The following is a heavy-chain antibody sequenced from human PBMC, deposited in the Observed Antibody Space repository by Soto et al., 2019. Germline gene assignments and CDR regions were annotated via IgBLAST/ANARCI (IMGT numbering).Heavy chain of an antibody. CDR2: IIPIFGTA. CDR3: ARDRYCSSTSCYRRIAVAGGDDAFDI. D-gene: IGHD2-2*02. Sequence: QVQLVQSGAEVKQPGSSVKVSCKASGGTFSSYAISWVRQAPGQGLEWMGGIIPIFGTANYAQKFQGRVKITADESTSTAYMELSSLRSEDTAVYYCARDRYCSSTSCYRRIAVAGGDDAFDIWGQGTMVTVSS. V-gene: IGHV1-69*01. CDR1: GGTFSSYA. J-gene: IGHJ3*02.